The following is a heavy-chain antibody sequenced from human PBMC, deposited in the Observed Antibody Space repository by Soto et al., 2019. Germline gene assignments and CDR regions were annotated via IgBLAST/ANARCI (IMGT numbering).Heavy chain of an antibody. CDR1: GGTFSSYA. V-gene: IGHV1-69*13. CDR2: IIPIFGTA. D-gene: IGHD2-2*01. J-gene: IGHJ6*02. Sequence: SVKVSCKASGGTFSSYAISWVRQAPGQGLEWMGGIIPIFGTANYAQKFQGRVTITADESTSTAYMELSSLRSEDTAVYYCASDWTGVRSSTIVLYGMDVWGQGTTVTVSS. CDR3: ASDWTGVRSSTIVLYGMDV.